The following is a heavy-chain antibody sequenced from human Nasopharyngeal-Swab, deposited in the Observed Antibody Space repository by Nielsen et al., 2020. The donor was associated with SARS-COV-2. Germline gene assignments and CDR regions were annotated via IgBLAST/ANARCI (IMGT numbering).Heavy chain of an antibody. CDR2: ISSSSSYI. Sequence: ESLKISCAASGFTFSSYSMNWVRQAPGKGLEWVSSISSSSSYIYYADSVKGRFTISRDNAKNTLYLQMNSLSAEDTAVYYCTRAGSFRHDYWGQGTLVTVSS. D-gene: IGHD6-13*01. CDR1: GFTFSSYS. V-gene: IGHV3-21*01. J-gene: IGHJ4*02. CDR3: TRAGSFRHDY.